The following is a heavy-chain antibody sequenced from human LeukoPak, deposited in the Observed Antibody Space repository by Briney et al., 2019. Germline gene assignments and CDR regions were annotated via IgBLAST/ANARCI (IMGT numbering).Heavy chain of an antibody. Sequence: SETLSLTCTVSVYSISSGYYWGWIRQPPGKGLEWIGSIHHSGITYYNPSLKSRVTISVDTSKNQFSLREDSVTAADTAVYYCARDLYDDNRCFDFWGQGILVTVSS. CDR2: IHHSGIT. D-gene: IGHD1-14*01. V-gene: IGHV4-38-2*02. CDR3: ARDLYDDNRCFDF. J-gene: IGHJ4*02. CDR1: VYSISSGYY.